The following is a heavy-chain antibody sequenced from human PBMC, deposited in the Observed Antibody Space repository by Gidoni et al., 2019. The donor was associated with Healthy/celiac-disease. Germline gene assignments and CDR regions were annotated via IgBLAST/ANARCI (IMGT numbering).Heavy chain of an antibody. V-gene: IGHV3-21*01. Sequence: EVPLVESGGGLVKPGGSMRLSCAASGFTFSSYSMNWVRQAPGKGLEWVSSISSSSSYIYYADSVKGRFTISRDNANNSLYLQMTSLRAEDTAVYYCARDQVGSIEPYEMDVWGQGPTVTVSS. CDR1: GFTFSSYS. J-gene: IGHJ6*02. CDR3: ARDQVGSIEPYEMDV. CDR2: ISSSSSYI. D-gene: IGHD1-26*01.